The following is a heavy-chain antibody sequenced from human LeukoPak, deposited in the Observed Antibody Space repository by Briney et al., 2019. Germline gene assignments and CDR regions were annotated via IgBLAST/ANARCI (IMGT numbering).Heavy chain of an antibody. J-gene: IGHJ3*01. Sequence: GGSLRLSCAASGFTFSSYWMDWVRQVQGKGPEWVANIKQDGIEKYFLGSVKGRFAISRDNAKDLLYLQMTSLRVEDTAVYYCAREGMVRGVPDAFDLWGQGTMVTVSS. V-gene: IGHV3-7*01. CDR1: GFTFSSYW. CDR3: AREGMVRGVPDAFDL. D-gene: IGHD3-10*01. CDR2: IKQDGIEK.